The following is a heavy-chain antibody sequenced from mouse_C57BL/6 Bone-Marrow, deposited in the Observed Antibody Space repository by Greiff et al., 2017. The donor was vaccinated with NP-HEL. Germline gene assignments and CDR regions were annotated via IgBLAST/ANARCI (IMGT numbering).Heavy chain of an antibody. D-gene: IGHD2-2*01. V-gene: IGHV5-17*01. Sequence: EVKLVESGGGLVKPGGSLKLSCAASGFTFSDYGMHWVRQAPEKGLEWVAYISSGSSTIYYADTGKGRFTISRDNAKNTLFLQMTSLRSEDTAMYYCARRSGYDESAMDYWGQGTSVTVSS. CDR3: ARRSGYDESAMDY. J-gene: IGHJ4*01. CDR1: GFTFSDYG. CDR2: ISSGSSTI.